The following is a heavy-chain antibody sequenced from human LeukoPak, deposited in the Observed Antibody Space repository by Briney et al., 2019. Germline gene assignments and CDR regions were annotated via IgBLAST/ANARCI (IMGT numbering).Heavy chain of an antibody. CDR1: GGSISSYY. Sequence: PSETLSLTCTVSGGSISSYYWSWIRQPPGKGLEWIGYIYYSGSTNYNPSLKSRVTISVDTSKNQFSLKLSSVTAADTAVYYCARDIGIAAAGYGMDVWGQGTTVTVSS. CDR2: IYYSGST. V-gene: IGHV4-59*01. D-gene: IGHD6-13*01. J-gene: IGHJ6*02. CDR3: ARDIGIAAAGYGMDV.